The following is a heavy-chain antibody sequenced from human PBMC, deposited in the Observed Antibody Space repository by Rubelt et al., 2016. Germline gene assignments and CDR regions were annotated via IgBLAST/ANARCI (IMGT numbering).Heavy chain of an antibody. CDR2: IYYSGIT. Sequence: QLQLQESGPGLVKPSETLSLTCTVSGGSISSSSYYWGWIRQPPGTGLGWIWSIYYSGITYYNPAFNRRVTISGETSKNQVVLKLSSVTDADTAVYYWARHVGDLYRPYGMDVWGQGTTVTGYS. J-gene: IGHJ6*02. CDR1: GGSISSSSYY. D-gene: IGHD3-16*01. CDR3: ARHVGDLYRPYGMDV. V-gene: IGHV4-39*01.